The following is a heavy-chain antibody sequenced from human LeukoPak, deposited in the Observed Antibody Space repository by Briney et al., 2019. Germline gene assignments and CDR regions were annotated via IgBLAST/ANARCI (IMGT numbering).Heavy chain of an antibody. CDR1: GGSISSSNW. J-gene: IGHJ3*02. Sequence: SGTLSLTCAVSGGSISSSNWWSWVRQPPGKGLEWIGEIYHSGSTYYNPSLKSRVTISVDTSKNQFSLKLSSVTAADTAVYYCARDDYYYDSSGYRGAFDIWGQGTMVTVSS. CDR3: ARDDYYYDSSGYRGAFDI. V-gene: IGHV4-4*02. D-gene: IGHD3-22*01. CDR2: IYHSGST.